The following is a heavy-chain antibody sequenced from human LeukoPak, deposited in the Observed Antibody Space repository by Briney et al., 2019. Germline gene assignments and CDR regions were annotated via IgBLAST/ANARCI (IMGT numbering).Heavy chain of an antibody. CDR1: GFTFSSYA. D-gene: IGHD6-19*01. V-gene: IGHV3-30-3*02. Sequence: PGGSLRLSCAASGFTFSSYAMHWVRQAPGKGLEWVAVISYDGSNKYYADSVKGRFTISRDNSKNTLYLQMNSLRAEDTAVYYCAKPITSGWHQKPLDYWGQGTLVTVSS. CDR3: AKPITSGWHQKPLDY. J-gene: IGHJ4*02. CDR2: ISYDGSNK.